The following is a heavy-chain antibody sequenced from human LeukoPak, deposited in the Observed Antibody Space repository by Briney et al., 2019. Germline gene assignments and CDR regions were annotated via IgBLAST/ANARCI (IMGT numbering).Heavy chain of an antibody. Sequence: GGSLRLSCAASGFTFSSYWMSWVRQAPGKGLEWVANIKQDESEKYYVDSVKGRFTISRDNAKNSLYLQMNSLRVDDTAVYYCARVRGSYCSDYWGQGTLVTVSS. D-gene: IGHD1-26*01. CDR1: GFTFSSYW. J-gene: IGHJ4*02. CDR2: IKQDESEK. CDR3: ARVRGSYCSDY. V-gene: IGHV3-7*01.